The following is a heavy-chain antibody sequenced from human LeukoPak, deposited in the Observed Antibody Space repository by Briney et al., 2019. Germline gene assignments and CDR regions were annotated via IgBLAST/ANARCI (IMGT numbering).Heavy chain of an antibody. D-gene: IGHD3-22*01. CDR3: ARDYRPGGAMIVVVTPGVDY. V-gene: IGHV3-11*06. CDR1: RFTFSDYY. J-gene: IGHJ4*02. CDR2: ISSSSSYI. Sequence: PGGSLRLSCAASRFTFSDYYMSWIRQAPGKGLEWVSSISSSSSYIYYADSVKGRFTISRDNAKNSLYLQMNSLRAEDTAVYHCARDYRPGGAMIVVVTPGVDYWGQGTLVTVSS.